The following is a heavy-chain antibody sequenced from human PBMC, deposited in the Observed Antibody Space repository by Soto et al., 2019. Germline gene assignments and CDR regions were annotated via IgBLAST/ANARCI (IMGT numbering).Heavy chain of an antibody. J-gene: IGHJ4*02. D-gene: IGHD2-15*01. CDR3: AREGDIVVVVAATGLDY. Sequence: PGGSLRLSCAASGFTFSSYAMHWVRQAPGKGLEWVAVISYDGSNKYYADSVKGRFTISRDNSKNTLYLQMNSLRAEDTAVYYCAREGDIVVVVAATGLDYWGQGTLVTVS. CDR2: ISYDGSNK. CDR1: GFTFSSYA. V-gene: IGHV3-30-3*01.